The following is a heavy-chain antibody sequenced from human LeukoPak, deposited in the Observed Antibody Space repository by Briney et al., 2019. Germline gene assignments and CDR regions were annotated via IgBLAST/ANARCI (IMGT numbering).Heavy chain of an antibody. Sequence: GGSLRLSCAASGFTFSRHWMSWVRQAPGKGLEWVANIKEDGREKYYVESVGGRFTISRDNAKQSLYLQMNSLTAEDTAVYFCAKYNGYDLDYWGQGTLVTASS. CDR1: GFTFSRHW. D-gene: IGHD5-12*01. J-gene: IGHJ4*02. CDR3: AKYNGYDLDY. CDR2: IKEDGREK. V-gene: IGHV3-7*01.